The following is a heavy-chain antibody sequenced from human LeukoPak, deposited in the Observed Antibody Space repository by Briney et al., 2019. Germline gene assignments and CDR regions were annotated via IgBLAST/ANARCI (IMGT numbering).Heavy chain of an antibody. CDR2: INTDGSDT. CDR3: ARGAPRMITFGGVTQPPFLAY. Sequence: GGSLRLSCAASEFTFSNYWMHWVRQAPGKGLVWVSHINTDGSDTNYADSVKGRFTISRDNAKNTLYLQMNSLRAEDTAVYYCARGAPRMITFGGVTQPPFLAYWGQGTLVTVSS. V-gene: IGHV3-74*01. J-gene: IGHJ4*02. CDR1: EFTFSNYW. D-gene: IGHD3-16*01.